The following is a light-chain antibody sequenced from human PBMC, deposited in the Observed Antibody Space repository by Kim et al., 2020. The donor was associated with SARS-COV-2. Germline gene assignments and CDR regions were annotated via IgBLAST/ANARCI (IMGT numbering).Light chain of an antibody. J-gene: IGLJ2*01. CDR2: EDN. CDR3: QSYDSDNVI. CDR1: SGSIATNY. Sequence: FMLTQPHSVSESPGKTLIISCTRSSGSIATNYVQWYQQRPGSAPTTMIYEDNQRPSGVPDRFSGSIDSSSNSASLTISVLQPEDEADYYCQSYDSDNVIFGGGTQLTVL. V-gene: IGLV6-57*04.